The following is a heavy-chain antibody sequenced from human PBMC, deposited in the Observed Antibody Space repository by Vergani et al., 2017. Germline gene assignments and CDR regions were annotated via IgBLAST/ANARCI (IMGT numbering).Heavy chain of an antibody. Sequence: QVRLQESGPGLVKPSETLSLTCSVSGGSISSGYYWGWIRQPPGKGLEWIGSIYHSGSTYYNPSLKSRVTISVDTSKNQFSLKLSSVTAADTAVYYCGRVADFYGLGSRLLDLWGQGILVTVSS. D-gene: IGHD3-10*01. CDR1: GGSISSGYY. CDR2: IYHSGST. J-gene: IGHJ5*02. CDR3: GRVADFYGLGSRLLDL. V-gene: IGHV4-38-2*02.